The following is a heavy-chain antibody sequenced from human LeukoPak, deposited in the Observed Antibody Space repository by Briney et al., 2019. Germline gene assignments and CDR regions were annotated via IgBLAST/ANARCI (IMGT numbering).Heavy chain of an antibody. J-gene: IGHJ3*02. D-gene: IGHD2-2*01. CDR3: AQAYCSSTSCYLGAFDI. V-gene: IGHV3-30*03. Sequence: GRSLRLSCAASGFTFSSYGMHWVRQAPGKGLEWVAVISYDGSNKYYADSVKGRFTISRDNSKNTLYLQMNSLRAEDTAVYYCAQAYCSSTSCYLGAFDIWGQGTMVTVSS. CDR2: ISYDGSNK. CDR1: GFTFSSYG.